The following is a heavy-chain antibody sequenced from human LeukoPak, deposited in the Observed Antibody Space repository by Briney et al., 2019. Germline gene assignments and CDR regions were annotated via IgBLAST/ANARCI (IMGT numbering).Heavy chain of an antibody. CDR1: GGSISSSSYY. J-gene: IGHJ4*02. CDR3: ARGGKIVKHFDY. V-gene: IGHV4-39*01. Sequence: SETLSLTCTVSGGSISSSSYYWGWIRQPPGKGLEWIGSIYYSGSTYYNPSLKSRVTISVDTSKNQFSLKLSSVTAADTAVYYCARGGKIVKHFDYWGQGTLVTVSS. D-gene: IGHD1-14*01. CDR2: IYYSGST.